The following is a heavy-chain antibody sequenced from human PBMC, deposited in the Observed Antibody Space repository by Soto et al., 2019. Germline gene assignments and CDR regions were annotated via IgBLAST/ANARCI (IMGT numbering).Heavy chain of an antibody. CDR3: ARVEEVYCSSTSCNGHAFDI. V-gene: IGHV3-30-3*01. Sequence: QVQLVESGGGVVQPGRSLRLSCAASGFTFSSYAMHWVRQAPGKGLEWVAVISYDGSNKYYADSVKGRFTISRDNSKNTLYLQMNSLRAEDTAVYYCARVEEVYCSSTSCNGHAFDIWGQGTMVTVSS. J-gene: IGHJ3*02. CDR2: ISYDGSNK. CDR1: GFTFSSYA. D-gene: IGHD2-2*01.